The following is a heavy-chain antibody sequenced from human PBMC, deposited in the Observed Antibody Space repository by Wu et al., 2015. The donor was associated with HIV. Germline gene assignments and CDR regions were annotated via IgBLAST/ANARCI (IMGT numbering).Heavy chain of an antibody. CDR1: GYTFTSYD. D-gene: IGHD3-10*01. V-gene: IGHV1-8*01. CDR3: ARGRVLWFGTEMGFQH. J-gene: IGHJ1*01. CDR2: MNPNSGNT. Sequence: QVQLVQSGAEVKKPGASVKVSCKTSGYTFTSYDINWVRQATGQGVEWMGWMNPNSGNTGYAQKFQGRVTMTRNTSISTAYMELSSLRSEDTAVYYCARGRVLWFGTEMGFQHVGPGHPGHRLL.